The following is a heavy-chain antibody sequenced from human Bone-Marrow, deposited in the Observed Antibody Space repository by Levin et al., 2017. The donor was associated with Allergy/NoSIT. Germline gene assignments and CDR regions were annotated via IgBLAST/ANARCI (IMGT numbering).Heavy chain of an antibody. CDR2: ITPYNGKT. V-gene: IGHV1-18*01. CDR1: GYTFNRFG. Sequence: PMASVKVSCKASGYTFNRFGISWVRQAPRQGLEWMAWITPYNGKTKYARHFQGRVTMATDSSSSTAYMELRNLRSDDTAVYYCARDEGDDPDYTYYGMDVWGQGTTVTVSS. D-gene: IGHD3-16*01. CDR3: ARDEGDDPDYTYYGMDV. J-gene: IGHJ6*02.